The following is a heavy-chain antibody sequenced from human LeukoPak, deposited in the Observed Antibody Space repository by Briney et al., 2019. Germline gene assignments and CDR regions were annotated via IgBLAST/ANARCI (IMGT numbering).Heavy chain of an antibody. D-gene: IGHD3-3*01. CDR3: ARPGGSGYLDY. Sequence: SETLSLTCAVYGGSFSGYYWSWIRQPPGKGLEWIREINHSGSTNYNPSLKSRVTISVDTSKNQFSLKLSSVTAADTAVYYCARPGGSGYLDYWGQGTLVTVSS. CDR1: GGSFSGYY. CDR2: INHSGST. V-gene: IGHV4-34*01. J-gene: IGHJ4*02.